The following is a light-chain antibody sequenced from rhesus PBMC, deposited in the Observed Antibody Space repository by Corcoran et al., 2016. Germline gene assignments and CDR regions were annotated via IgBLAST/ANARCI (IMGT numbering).Light chain of an antibody. CDR3: QQHNRFPWT. CDR1: QGVNNY. Sequence: DIQMTQSPSSLSASVGDTVTITCRASQGVNNYLAWYQQKSGKAPKPLIYYASKLESGVPSRFSGRGAGTVFSLTISSLQPEDFAIYYCQQHNRFPWTFGQGTKVDI. J-gene: IGKJ1*01. V-gene: IGKV1S14*01. CDR2: YAS.